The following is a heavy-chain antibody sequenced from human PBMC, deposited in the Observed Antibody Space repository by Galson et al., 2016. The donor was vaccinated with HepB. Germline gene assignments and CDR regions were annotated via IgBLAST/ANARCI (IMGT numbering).Heavy chain of an antibody. J-gene: IGHJ4*02. CDR2: IKSKTDGGTT. CDR1: GFTFSNAW. V-gene: IGHV3-15*07. D-gene: IGHD2-21*01. Sequence: SLRLSCAASGFTFSNAWMNWVRQAPGKGLEWVGRIKSKTDGGTTDYAAPVEGRLTISREDSKNTLYLQMNSLKTEDTAVYYCTTESWYCAQQEDDDWGQGTLVTVSS. CDR3: TTESWYCAQQEDDD.